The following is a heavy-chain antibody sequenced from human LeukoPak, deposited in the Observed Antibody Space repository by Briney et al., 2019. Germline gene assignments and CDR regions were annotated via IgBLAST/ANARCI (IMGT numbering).Heavy chain of an antibody. CDR2: INHSGST. CDR3: ARRRSCSGGSCYRPAYFDY. J-gene: IGHJ4*02. CDR1: GGSFSGYY. Sequence: SETLSLTCAVYGGSFSGYYWSWIRQPPGKGLEWIGEINHSGSTNYNPSLKSRVTISVDKSKNQFSLKLSSVTAADTAVYYCARRRSCSGGSCYRPAYFDYWGQGTLVTVSS. V-gene: IGHV4-34*01. D-gene: IGHD2-15*01.